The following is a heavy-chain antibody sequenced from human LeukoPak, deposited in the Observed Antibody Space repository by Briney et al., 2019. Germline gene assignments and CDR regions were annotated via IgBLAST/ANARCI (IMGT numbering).Heavy chain of an antibody. CDR2: INHSGST. V-gene: IGHV4-34*01. D-gene: IGHD6-13*01. J-gene: IGHJ4*02. Sequence: PSETLSFTCSVSGGSISTYYWSWIRQPPGKGLEWIGEINHSGSTNYNPSLKSRVTISVDTSKNQFSLKLSSVTAADTAVYYCARRGAAALDYWGQGTLVTVSS. CDR1: GGSISTYY. CDR3: ARRGAAALDY.